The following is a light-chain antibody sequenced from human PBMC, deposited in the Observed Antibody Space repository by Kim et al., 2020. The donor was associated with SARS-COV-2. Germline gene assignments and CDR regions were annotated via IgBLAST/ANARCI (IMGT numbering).Light chain of an antibody. V-gene: IGKV1-9*01. Sequence: SASVGDTVTITGRASQGISSNLAWYQQRPGKAPSLLIYSAFTLHSGVPSRFSGSGSGTDFTLTITSLQPEDFATYHCQQHHSFPLTFGGGTKLEI. CDR3: QQHHSFPLT. CDR2: SAF. CDR1: QGISSN. J-gene: IGKJ4*01.